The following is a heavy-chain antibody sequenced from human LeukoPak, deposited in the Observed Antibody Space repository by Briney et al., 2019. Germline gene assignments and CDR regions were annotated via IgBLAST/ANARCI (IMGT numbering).Heavy chain of an antibody. CDR3: ARDGSYSSSWPLDY. CDR1: GGSFSDYY. Sequence: SETLSLTCAVYGGSFSDYYWSRIRQPPGKGLEWIGEINHSGSTNYNPSLKSRVTISVDTSKNQFSLKLNSVTAADTAVYYCARDGSYSSSWPLDYWGQGTLVTVSS. V-gene: IGHV4-34*01. CDR2: INHSGST. J-gene: IGHJ4*02. D-gene: IGHD6-13*01.